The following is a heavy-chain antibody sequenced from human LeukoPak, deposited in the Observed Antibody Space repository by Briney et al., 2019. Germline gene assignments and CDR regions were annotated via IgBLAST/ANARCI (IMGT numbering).Heavy chain of an antibody. CDR3: ARDWDPTDSSGGRPFDY. D-gene: IGHD6-19*01. CDR2: IYHSGST. CDR1: GGSISSSNW. V-gene: IGHV4-4*02. Sequence: PSETLSLTCAVSGGSISSSNWWSWVRQPPGKGLEWIGEIYHSGSTNYNPSLKSRVTISVDKSKNQFSLKRSSVTAADTAVYYCARDWDPTDSSGGRPFDYWGQGTLVTVSS. J-gene: IGHJ4*02.